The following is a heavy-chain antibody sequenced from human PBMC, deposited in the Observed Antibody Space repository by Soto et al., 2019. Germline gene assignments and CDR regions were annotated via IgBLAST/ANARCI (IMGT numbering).Heavy chain of an antibody. Sequence: QVQLVQSGAEVKEPGASVKVSCKASGYTFTGYYIHWARQAPGQGLEWMGWIKSFNGDTNYAQKFQGRVTLTRDTSISTAYMELSRLKSDDTAVYYCARVVSPYYDVLTGNWFDPWGQGTLVTVSS. CDR1: GYTFTGYY. CDR3: ARVVSPYYDVLTGNWFDP. CDR2: IKSFNGDT. J-gene: IGHJ5*02. V-gene: IGHV1-2*02. D-gene: IGHD3-9*01.